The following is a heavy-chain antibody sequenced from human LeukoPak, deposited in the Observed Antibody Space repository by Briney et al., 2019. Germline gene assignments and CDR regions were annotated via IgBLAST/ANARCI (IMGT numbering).Heavy chain of an antibody. D-gene: IGHD2-2*01. CDR1: GGSFSGYY. V-gene: IGHV4-34*01. J-gene: IGHJ6*02. Sequence: PSETLSLTCAVYGGSFSGYYWSWIRQPPGKGLEWIGEINHSGSTNYNPSLKSRVTISVDTSKNQFSLKLSSVTAADTAVYYCARGRRAYCSSTSCYLYYYYGMDVWGQGTTVTVSS. CDR3: ARGRRAYCSSTSCYLYYYYGMDV. CDR2: INHSGST.